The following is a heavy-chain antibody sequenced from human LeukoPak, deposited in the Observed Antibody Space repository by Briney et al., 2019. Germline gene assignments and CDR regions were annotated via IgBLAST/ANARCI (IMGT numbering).Heavy chain of an antibody. D-gene: IGHD3-10*01. CDR1: GGTFSNFA. CDR2: IIPIVDVT. V-gene: IGHV1-69*04. J-gene: IGHJ4*02. CDR3: AREMGDREFYFDY. Sequence: SVKVSCKASGGTFSNFAFSWVRRAPGQGLQWVGRIIPIVDVTSYAQNFKGRVTITADESTTTAYMELSSLRSEDTAVYYCAREMGDREFYFDYWGQGTLVTVSS.